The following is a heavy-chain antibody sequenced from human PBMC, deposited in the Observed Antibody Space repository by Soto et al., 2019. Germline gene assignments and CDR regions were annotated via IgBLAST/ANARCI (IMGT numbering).Heavy chain of an antibody. Sequence: GGSLRLSCAASGFTLSNYVMTWVRQAPGKGLEWVSGVEAGAGGAGTYVADSMKGRVTTSRDNSKNTLYLQMNSLRAEDTAVYYCAKGPEQLVHGVFDCWGQGTLVTVSS. J-gene: IGHJ4*02. D-gene: IGHD6-6*01. CDR3: AKGPEQLVHGVFDC. CDR2: VEAGAGGAGT. V-gene: IGHV3-23*01. CDR1: GFTLSNYV.